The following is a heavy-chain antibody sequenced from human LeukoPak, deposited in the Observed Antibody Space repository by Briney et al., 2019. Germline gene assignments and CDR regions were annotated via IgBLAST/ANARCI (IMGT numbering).Heavy chain of an antibody. V-gene: IGHV1-69*13. J-gene: IGHJ6*03. CDR3: ARVRISFIAATGIAFYYYMDV. CDR2: IIPISGTA. Sequence: SVKVSCKASGYTFINYGISWVRQAPGQGLEWMGGIIPISGTAHYTQKFQGRVTTTADESTSTAYMELSSLRSEDTAVYYCARVRISFIAATGIAFYYYMDVWGKGTTVTISS. CDR1: GYTFINYG. D-gene: IGHD6-13*01.